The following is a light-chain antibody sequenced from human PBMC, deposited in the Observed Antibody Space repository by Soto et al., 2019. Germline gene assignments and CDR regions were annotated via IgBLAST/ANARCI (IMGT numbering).Light chain of an antibody. CDR2: AAS. V-gene: IGKV1-9*01. Sequence: DIQLTQSPSFLSASVGDRVTITCRASQGLSSDLAWYQQKPGKAPKLLIYAASTLPSGVPSRFSGSGSGTEFTLTISSLQPEDFATYYCHQLNSYPITFGQGTRLEIK. J-gene: IGKJ5*01. CDR1: QGLSSD. CDR3: HQLNSYPIT.